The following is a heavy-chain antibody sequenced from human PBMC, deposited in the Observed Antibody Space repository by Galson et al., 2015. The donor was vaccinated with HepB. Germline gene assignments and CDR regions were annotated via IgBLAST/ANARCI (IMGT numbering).Heavy chain of an antibody. Sequence: ETLSLTCAVYGGSFSGYYWSWIRQPPGKGLEWIGEINHSGSTNYNPSLKSRVTISVDTSKNQFSLKLSSVTAADTAVYYCARGADYYDSSGYPTPFDYWGQGTLVTVSS. J-gene: IGHJ4*02. V-gene: IGHV4-34*01. CDR1: GGSFSGYY. CDR3: ARGADYYDSSGYPTPFDY. D-gene: IGHD3-22*01. CDR2: INHSGST.